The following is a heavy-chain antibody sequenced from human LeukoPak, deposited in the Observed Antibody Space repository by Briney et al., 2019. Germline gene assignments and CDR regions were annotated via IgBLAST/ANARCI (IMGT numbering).Heavy chain of an antibody. J-gene: IGHJ4*02. D-gene: IGHD4/OR15-4a*01. Sequence: PGGSLRLSCAASGFTFSRYGMSWFRQAPGKGVDWVSFIYSDNTHYSDSVKGRFTISRDNSKNTLYLQMNSLRAEDTAVYYCARRAGAYSHPYDYWGQGTLVTVSS. CDR2: IYSDNT. CDR3: ARRAGAYSHPYDY. CDR1: GFTFSRYG. V-gene: IGHV3-53*01.